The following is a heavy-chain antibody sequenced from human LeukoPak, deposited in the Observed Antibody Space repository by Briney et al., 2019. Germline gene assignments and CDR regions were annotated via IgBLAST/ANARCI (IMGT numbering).Heavy chain of an antibody. CDR1: GFTFSSYW. D-gene: IGHD3-10*01. V-gene: IGHV3-7*01. CDR3: ASGLGRAIYYGSGRADY. Sequence: PGGSLRLXCAASGFTFSSYWMSWVRQAPGKGLEWVANIKQDGSEKYYVDSVKGRFTISRDNPKNSLYLQMNNLRAEDTAVYYCASGLGRAIYYGSGRADYWGQGTLVTVSS. J-gene: IGHJ4*02. CDR2: IKQDGSEK.